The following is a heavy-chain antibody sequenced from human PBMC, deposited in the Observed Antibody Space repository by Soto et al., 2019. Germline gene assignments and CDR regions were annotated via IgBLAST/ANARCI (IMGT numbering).Heavy chain of an antibody. D-gene: IGHD3-16*01. Sequence: DSVMGSSTASGNAFTSYYMHWMRRAPGLGLARIGIINPSGGRTSYAQKFQGRVTMTRDTSTSTVYMELRSLISEDTAVYYYARDIEIVGGWFDHSGPGTLVTV. CDR3: ARDIEIVGGWFDH. V-gene: IGHV1-46*01. J-gene: IGHJ5*02. CDR1: GNAFTSYY. CDR2: INPSGGRT.